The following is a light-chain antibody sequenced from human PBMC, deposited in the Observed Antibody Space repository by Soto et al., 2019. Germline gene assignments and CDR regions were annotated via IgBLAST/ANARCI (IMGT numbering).Light chain of an antibody. V-gene: IGKV3-20*01. CDR1: QSVSSSY. CDR2: GAS. J-gene: IGKJ5*01. Sequence: EIVLTQSPGTLSLSPGERATLSCRASQSVSSSYLAWYQQKPGQAPRLLIFGASRRATGIPDRFSGSGSGTEFTLTISRLEPEDFAVYYCQQYGSSPLISFGQGTRLEIK. CDR3: QQYGSSPLIS.